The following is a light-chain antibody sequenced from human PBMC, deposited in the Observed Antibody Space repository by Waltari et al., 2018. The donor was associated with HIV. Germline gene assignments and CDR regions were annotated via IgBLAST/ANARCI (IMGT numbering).Light chain of an antibody. Sequence: QSALTQPPSASGSPGQSVTIPCTGTSSDVGGYNYVSWYQQHPGKAPKLMIYGVNKRPTGVLDRFAGSKSGNTASLNVSGLQAEDEARYDCSSYAGSNNVVFGGGTKLTVL. CDR2: GVN. J-gene: IGLJ2*01. CDR3: SSYAGSNNVV. V-gene: IGLV2-8*01. CDR1: SSDVGGYNY.